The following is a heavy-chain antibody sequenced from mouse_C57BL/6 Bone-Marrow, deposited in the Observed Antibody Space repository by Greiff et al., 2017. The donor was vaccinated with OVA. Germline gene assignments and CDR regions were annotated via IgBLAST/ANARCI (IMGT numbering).Heavy chain of an antibody. J-gene: IGHJ1*03. CDR2: ISNGGGSP. V-gene: IGHV5-12*01. D-gene: IGHD2-3*01. CDR1: GFTFSDYY. Sequence: EVKVVESGGGLVQPGGSLKLSCAASGFTFSDYYMYWVRQTPEKRLEWVAYISNGGGSPYYPDTVQGRFTISRDNAKNTPYLQMSRLKSEDTAMYYCARHDGYYWYFDVWGTGTTVTVSS. CDR3: ARHDGYYWYFDV.